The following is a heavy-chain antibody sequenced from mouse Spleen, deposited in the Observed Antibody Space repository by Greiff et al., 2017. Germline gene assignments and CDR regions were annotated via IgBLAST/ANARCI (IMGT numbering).Heavy chain of an antibody. CDR2: INPSSGYT. CDR3: AREDYRYDAFTDAMDY. Sequence: QVQLKESGAELARPGASVKMSCKASGYTFTSYTMHWVKQRPGQGLEWIGYINPSSGYTKYNQKFKDKATLTADKSSSTAYMQLSSLTSEDSAVYYCAREDYRYDAFTDAMDYWGQGTTLTVSS. CDR1: GYTFTSYT. D-gene: IGHD2-14*01. J-gene: IGHJ2*01. V-gene: IGHV1-4*01.